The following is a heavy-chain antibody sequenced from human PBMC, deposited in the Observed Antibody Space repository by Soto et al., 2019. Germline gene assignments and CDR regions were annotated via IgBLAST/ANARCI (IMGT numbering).Heavy chain of an antibody. CDR3: ASDGQTQDV. Sequence: QVQLVESGGGVVQPGRSLRLSCAASGFTFSSYAMHWVRQAPGKGLEWVAVISYDGSNKYYADSVKGRFTISRDNSKNTLYLQMNSLRAEDTAVYYCASDGQTQDVWGQGTTVTVSS. J-gene: IGHJ6*02. V-gene: IGHV3-30-3*01. CDR1: GFTFSSYA. CDR2: ISYDGSNK.